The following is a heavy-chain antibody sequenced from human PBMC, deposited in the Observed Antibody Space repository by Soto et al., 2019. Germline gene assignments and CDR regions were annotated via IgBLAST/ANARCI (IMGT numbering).Heavy chain of an antibody. J-gene: IGHJ6*02. CDR3: TRDYDSSGYHYYYVMDV. D-gene: IGHD3-22*01. V-gene: IGHV3-49*03. CDR1: GSSIGGYA. CDR2: IRSKAYGGTT. Sequence: SLSCIASGSSIGGYAMCWFRLAPEKGLEWVGFIRSKAYGGTTEYAASVKGRFTISRDDSKSIAYLQMNSLKTEDTAVYYCTRDYDSSGYHYYYVMDVWGQGTTVTVSS.